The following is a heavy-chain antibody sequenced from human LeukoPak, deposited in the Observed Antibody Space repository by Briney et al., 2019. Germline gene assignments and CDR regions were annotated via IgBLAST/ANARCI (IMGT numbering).Heavy chain of an antibody. V-gene: IGHV4-4*07. J-gene: IGHJ5*02. CDR1: GGSISSYY. CDR3: ARDGHSVWFDP. Sequence: SETLSLTCTVSGGSISSYYWSWVRQPAGKGLEWIGRIYTSGSNNYNPSLKSRVTMSVDTSKNQFSLKLSSVTAADTAVYYCARDGHSVWFDPWGQGTLVTVSS. CDR2: IYTSGSN. D-gene: IGHD2/OR15-2a*01.